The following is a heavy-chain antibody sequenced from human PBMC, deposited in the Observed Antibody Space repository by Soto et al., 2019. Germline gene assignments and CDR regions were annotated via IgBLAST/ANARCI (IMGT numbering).Heavy chain of an antibody. Sequence: SETLSLTCTVSGGSISSSSYYWGWIRQPPGKGLEWIGSIYYSGSTYYNPSLKSRVTISVDTSKNQFSLKLSSVTAADTAVYYCARQPADYYDRSGVGYGMDVWGQGTTVTVSS. CDR1: GGSISSSSYY. V-gene: IGHV4-39*01. D-gene: IGHD3-22*01. J-gene: IGHJ6*02. CDR3: ARQPADYYDRSGVGYGMDV. CDR2: IYYSGST.